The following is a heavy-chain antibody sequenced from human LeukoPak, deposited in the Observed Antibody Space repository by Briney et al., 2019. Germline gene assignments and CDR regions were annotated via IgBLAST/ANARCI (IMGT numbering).Heavy chain of an antibody. J-gene: IGHJ5*02. V-gene: IGHV4-59*12. CDR3: ARRNWSGADNWFDP. Sequence: SETLSLTCTVSGGSISSYYWSWIRQPPGKGLEWIGYIYYSGSTNYNPSLKSRVTISVDTSKNQFSLKLSSVTAADTTVYYCARRNWSGADNWFDPWGQGTLVTVSS. D-gene: IGHD3-3*01. CDR1: GGSISSYY. CDR2: IYYSGST.